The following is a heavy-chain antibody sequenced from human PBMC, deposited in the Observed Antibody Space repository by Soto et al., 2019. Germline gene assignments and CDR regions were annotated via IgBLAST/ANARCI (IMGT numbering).Heavy chain of an antibody. CDR1: GFTFSSYW. J-gene: IGHJ6*02. D-gene: IGHD5-18*01. Sequence: HLGGSLRLSCAASGFTFSSYWMSWVRQAPGKGLEWVANIKQDGSEKYYVDSVKGRFTISRDNAKNSLYLQMNSLRAEDTAVYYCARETAMFYYGMDVWGQGTTVTVSS. V-gene: IGHV3-7*03. CDR2: IKQDGSEK. CDR3: ARETAMFYYGMDV.